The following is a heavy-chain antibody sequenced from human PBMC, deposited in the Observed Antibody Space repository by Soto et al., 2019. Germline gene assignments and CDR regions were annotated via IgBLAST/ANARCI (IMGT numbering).Heavy chain of an antibody. CDR2: IIPILGIA. CDR3: ARGGRVVVVPASRPFWFDP. D-gene: IGHD2-2*01. V-gene: IGHV1-69*02. CDR1: GGTFSSYT. J-gene: IGHJ5*02. Sequence: QVQLVQSGAEVKKPGSSVKVSCKASGGTFSSYTISWVRQAPGQGLEWMGRIIPILGIANYAQKVQGRVTIPTDKSTSPANMELSSLRSEDSAVYCSARGGRVVVVPASRPFWFDPWGQGTLVTVSS.